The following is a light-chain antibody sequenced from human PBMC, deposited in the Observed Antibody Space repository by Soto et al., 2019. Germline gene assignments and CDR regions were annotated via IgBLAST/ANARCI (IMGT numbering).Light chain of an antibody. CDR1: KNDIGVYDF. CDR2: EAT. V-gene: IGLV2-8*01. CDR3: GSFAGSNNFPYV. J-gene: IGLJ1*01. Sequence: QSVLTQPPSASGSPGQSVTISCTGTKNDIGVYDFVSWYQHHPGKVPKVVIFEATKRPSWVSTRFSGSKSGNTASLTISGLQAEDEADYYCGSFAGSNNFPYVFGTGTKVTV.